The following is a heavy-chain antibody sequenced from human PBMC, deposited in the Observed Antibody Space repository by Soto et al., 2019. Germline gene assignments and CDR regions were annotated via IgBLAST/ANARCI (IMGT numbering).Heavy chain of an antibody. V-gene: IGHV3-30*18. CDR3: AKDWYSSSSGGMDV. Sequence: ESGGGVVQPGRSLRLSCAASGFTFSSYGMHWVRQAPGTGLEWVAVISYDGSNKYYADSVKGRFTISRDNSKNTLYLQMNSLRAEDTAVYYCAKDWYSSSSGGMDVWGQGTTVTVSS. J-gene: IGHJ6*02. CDR2: ISYDGSNK. CDR1: GFTFSSYG. D-gene: IGHD6-6*01.